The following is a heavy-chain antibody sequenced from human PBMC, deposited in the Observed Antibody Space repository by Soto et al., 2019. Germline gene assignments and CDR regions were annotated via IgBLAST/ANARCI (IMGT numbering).Heavy chain of an antibody. CDR3: AKSPTEYGGTSRYFDH. J-gene: IGHJ4*02. CDR1: GFTFSSYA. CDR2: ISGSGDT. D-gene: IGHD2-15*01. Sequence: PGGSLRLSCAASGFTFSSYAMNWVRQAPGKGLEWVSTISGSGDTYYADSVKGRFTISRVNSKNTLYLKMNSLGAEDTAVYYCAKSPTEYGGTSRYFDHWGQGSLVTVSS. V-gene: IGHV3-23*01.